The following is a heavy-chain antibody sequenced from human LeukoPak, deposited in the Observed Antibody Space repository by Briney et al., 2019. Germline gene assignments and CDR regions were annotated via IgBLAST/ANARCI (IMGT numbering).Heavy chain of an antibody. J-gene: IGHJ4*02. Sequence: SETLSLTCAVYGGSFSGHYWGWIRQPPGKGLEWIGEINHSGTTNYNPSLKSRVTISVDTSKNQFSLKLNSVTAADTAVYYCARVRRDGYNSPDYWGQGTLVPVSS. CDR1: GGSFSGHY. V-gene: IGHV4-34*01. CDR3: ARVRRDGYNSPDY. CDR2: INHSGTT. D-gene: IGHD5-24*01.